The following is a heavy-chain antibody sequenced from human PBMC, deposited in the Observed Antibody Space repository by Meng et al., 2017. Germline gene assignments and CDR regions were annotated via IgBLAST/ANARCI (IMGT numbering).Heavy chain of an antibody. D-gene: IGHD3-22*01. CDR3: ARGFSVGYDSSGYYYVPPYFDY. Sequence: SETLSLTCTVPGGPISSYYWSWILQPAGKGLEWIGRIYTSGSTNYNPSLKSPVTMSVDTYKNQFSLKLSSVTAADTAVYYCARGFSVGYDSSGYYYVPPYFDYWGQGTLVTVS. V-gene: IGHV4-4*07. CDR1: GGPISSYY. CDR2: IYTSGST. J-gene: IGHJ4*02.